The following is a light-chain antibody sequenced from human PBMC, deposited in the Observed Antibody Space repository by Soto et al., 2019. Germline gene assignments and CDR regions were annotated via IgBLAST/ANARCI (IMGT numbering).Light chain of an antibody. J-gene: IGKJ2*01. Sequence: DIQMTQSPSTLSASVGDRVTITCRASQSISSWLAWYQQKPGKAPKLLIYDASSLESGVPSRFSGSGSGTEFTLTISSLQPDDFATYYGQQYNSYPYTFGHGTKVDIK. V-gene: IGKV1-5*01. CDR2: DAS. CDR3: QQYNSYPYT. CDR1: QSISSW.